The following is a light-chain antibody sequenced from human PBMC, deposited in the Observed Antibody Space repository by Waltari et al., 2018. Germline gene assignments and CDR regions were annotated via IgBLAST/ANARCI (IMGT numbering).Light chain of an antibody. V-gene: IGLV3-1*01. CDR2: QDT. CDR3: QAWDTISAG. J-gene: IGLJ2*01. Sequence: SYELTQPPSVSVSPGQTASITCSGDQLGTQYVSWYQQKPGQSPVLIIYQDTKRPSGIPERLSGSNSGNTATLTISGTQVMDEGDYYCQAWDTISAGLGGGTKLTVL. CDR1: QLGTQY.